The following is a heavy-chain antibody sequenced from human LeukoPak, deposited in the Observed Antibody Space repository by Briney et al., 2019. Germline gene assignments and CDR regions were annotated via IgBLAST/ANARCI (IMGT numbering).Heavy chain of an antibody. CDR1: GGSFGGYY. CDR3: ARQYDYVWGSYRYYYYMDV. CDR2: INHSGST. V-gene: IGHV4-34*01. J-gene: IGHJ6*03. D-gene: IGHD3-16*02. Sequence: PSETLSLTCAVYGGSFGGYYWSWIRQPPGKGLEWIGEINHSGSTNYNPPLKSRVTISVDTSKNQFSLKLSSVTAADTAVYYCARQYDYVWGSYRYYYYMDVWGKGTTVTVSS.